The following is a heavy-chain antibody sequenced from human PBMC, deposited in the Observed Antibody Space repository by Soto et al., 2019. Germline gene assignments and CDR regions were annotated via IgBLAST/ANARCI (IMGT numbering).Heavy chain of an antibody. CDR1: GFTFSNYW. CDR2: IKQDGSQK. J-gene: IGHJ5*02. Sequence: EVQVVESGGGLVQPGGSLRLSCEASGFTFSNYWMTWVRRAPGKGLEWVANIKQDGSQKYYVDSVKGRFIISRDNAENSLFLQMNSLRADGTAVYYCVRIVGRNWFDPWGQGTLVPVSS. V-gene: IGHV3-7*01. D-gene: IGHD2-15*01. CDR3: VRIVGRNWFDP.